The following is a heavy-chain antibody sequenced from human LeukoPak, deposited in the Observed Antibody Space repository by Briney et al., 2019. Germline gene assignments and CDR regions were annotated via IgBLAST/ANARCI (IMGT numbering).Heavy chain of an antibody. J-gene: IGHJ6*03. CDR3: ARQRGSGSYYYPYYYYYMDV. CDR2: IHYSGST. CDR1: GGSISSYY. D-gene: IGHD3-10*01. Sequence: SETLSLTCTVSGGSISSYYWSRIRQPPGKGLEWIGYIHYSGSTNYNPSLKSRVTISVDTSKNQFSLKLSSVTAADTAVYYCARQRGSGSYYYPYYYYYMDVWGKGTTVTISS. V-gene: IGHV4-59*08.